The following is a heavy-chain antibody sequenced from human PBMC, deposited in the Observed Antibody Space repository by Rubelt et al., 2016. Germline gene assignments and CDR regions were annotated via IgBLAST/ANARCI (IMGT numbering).Heavy chain of an antibody. CDR1: GFTFSGYE. CDR3: AKDGSLLNWYFDL. V-gene: IGHV3-43*02. CDR2: ISGDGGST. J-gene: IGHJ2*01. D-gene: IGHD2/OR15-2a*01. Sequence: GGSLRLSCAASGFTFSGYEMNWVRQAPGKGLEWVSLISGDGGSTYYADSVKGRFTISRDNSKNSLYLQMNSLRTEDTALYYCAKDGSLLNWYFDLWGRGTLVTVSS.